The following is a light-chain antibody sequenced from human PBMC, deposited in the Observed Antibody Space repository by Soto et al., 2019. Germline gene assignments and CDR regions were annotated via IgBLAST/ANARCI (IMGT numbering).Light chain of an antibody. CDR2: GNR. V-gene: IGLV2-14*03. Sequence: QSALTQPASVSASPGQSISISCTGTSNDVGAFDYVSWYQQHPGKAPKLVIFGNRNRPSGVPERFSGSKSGTSASLAITGLQAEDEADYYCQAYDYSLTASVFGGGTKVTVL. CDR3: QAYDYSLTASV. CDR1: SNDVGAFDY. J-gene: IGLJ3*02.